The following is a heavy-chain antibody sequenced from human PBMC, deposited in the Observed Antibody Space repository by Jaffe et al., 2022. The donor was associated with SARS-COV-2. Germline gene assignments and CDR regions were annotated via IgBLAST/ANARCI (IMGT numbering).Heavy chain of an antibody. Sequence: QVQLQESGPGLVKPSETLSLTCTVSGGSISSYYWSWIRQPPGKGLEWIGYIYYSGSTNYNPSLKSRVTISVDTSKNQFSLKLSSVTAADTAVYYCARHTYIAAAGIRIWGQGTLVTVSS. CDR3: ARHTYIAAAGIRI. V-gene: IGHV4-59*08. CDR2: IYYSGST. D-gene: IGHD6-13*01. CDR1: GGSISSYY. J-gene: IGHJ4*02.